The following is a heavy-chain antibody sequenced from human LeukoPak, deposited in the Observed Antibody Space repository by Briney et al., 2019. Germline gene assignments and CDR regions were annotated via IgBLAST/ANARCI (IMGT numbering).Heavy chain of an antibody. D-gene: IGHD4-17*01. J-gene: IGHJ4*02. CDR3: AKDRTTVTTMYYFDY. CDR2: IRYDGSDK. CDR1: GFTLRGYG. V-gene: IGHV3-30*02. Sequence: GGSLRLSCAASGFTLRGYGMHWVRQAPGKGLEWVAFIRYDGSDKSYADSVKGRFTISRDNSKNTLYLQMNSLRAEDTAVYYCAKDRTTVTTMYYFDYWGQGTLVTVSS.